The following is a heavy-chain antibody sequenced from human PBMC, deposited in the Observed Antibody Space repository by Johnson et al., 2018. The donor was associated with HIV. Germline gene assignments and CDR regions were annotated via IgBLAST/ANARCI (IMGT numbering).Heavy chain of an antibody. CDR2: ISYDGSEK. V-gene: IGHV3-30*18. J-gene: IGHJ3*02. Sequence: QVQLVESGGGVVQPGRSLRLSCAASGFTFSSYAMHWVRQAPGKGLEWVAVISYDGSEKYYVDSVKGRFTISRDNSKNTLYLQMNSLRAEDTAVYYCAKSVRYNFWSGYQGDDAFDIWGQGTMVTVSS. CDR1: GFTFSSYA. CDR3: AKSVRYNFWSGYQGDDAFDI. D-gene: IGHD3-3*01.